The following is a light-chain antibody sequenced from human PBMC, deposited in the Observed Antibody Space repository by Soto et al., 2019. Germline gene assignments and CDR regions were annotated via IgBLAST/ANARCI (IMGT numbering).Light chain of an antibody. V-gene: IGKV3-20*01. J-gene: IGKJ4*01. CDR2: GAC. CDR3: QQYGSSPRPT. CDR1: QSVSRSY. Sequence: EIVVTQSPGTLSLSPGERATLSCRASQSVSRSYLARYHQKPGQPPRPLIYGACSRATGIPGRFSGSGCGPDFILTIIRLEPEDCVVYYCQQYGSSPRPTCGGGTKVEIK.